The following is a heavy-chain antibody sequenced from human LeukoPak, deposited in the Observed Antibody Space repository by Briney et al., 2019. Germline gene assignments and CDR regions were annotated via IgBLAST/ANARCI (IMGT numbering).Heavy chain of an antibody. Sequence: SETLSLTCAVYGGSFSGYYWSWIRQPPGKGLEWSGEINHSGSTNYNPSLKSRVTISVDTSKNQFSLKLSSVTAADTAVYYCARHPRRIVGATRGLDYWGQGTLVTVSS. CDR1: GGSFSGYY. D-gene: IGHD1-26*01. J-gene: IGHJ4*02. CDR3: ARHPRRIVGATRGLDY. CDR2: INHSGST. V-gene: IGHV4-34*01.